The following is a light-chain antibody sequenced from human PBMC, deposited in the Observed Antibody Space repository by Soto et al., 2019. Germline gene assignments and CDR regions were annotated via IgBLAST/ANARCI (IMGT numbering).Light chain of an antibody. CDR1: QSVSSN. V-gene: IGKV3-15*01. J-gene: IGKJ5*01. CDR2: GAS. CDR3: QQRSNWPPIT. Sequence: EIVMTQSPATLSVSPGERATLSFRASQSVSSNLAWYQQKPGQAPRLLIYGASTRATGFPARFSGSGSGTDFTLTISSLEPEDFAVYYCQQRSNWPPITFGQGTRLE.